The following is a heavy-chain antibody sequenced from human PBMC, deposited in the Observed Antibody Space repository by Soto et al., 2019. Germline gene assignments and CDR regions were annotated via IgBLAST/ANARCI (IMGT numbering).Heavy chain of an antibody. V-gene: IGHV4-34*01. D-gene: IGHD3-9*01. CDR3: ERGIGVLRYFDWILPGSAFDY. Sequence: LSLTFAVYGGSFSGYYWSWIRQPTGKRLEWNGEINHSGSTNYNPSLKSRVTIPVDTSKNQFSMKLSSVTAADTAVYYCERGIGVLRYFDWILPGSAFDYWGQGTLLTVSS. CDR1: GGSFSGYY. J-gene: IGHJ4*02. CDR2: INHSGST.